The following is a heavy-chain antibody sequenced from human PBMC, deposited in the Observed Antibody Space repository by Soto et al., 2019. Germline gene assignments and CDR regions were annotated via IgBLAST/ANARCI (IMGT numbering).Heavy chain of an antibody. CDR3: ARDFGSGILDY. CDR1: GFHVISNY. CDR2: IYSGGST. V-gene: IGHV3-66*01. Sequence: PGVSLRVSCAAAGFHVISNYMSWVRQAPGKGLEWVSVIYSGGSTYYADSVKGRFTISRDNSKNTLYLQMNSLRAEDTAVYYCARDFGSGILDYWGQGTLVTVSS. D-gene: IGHD3-3*01. J-gene: IGHJ4*02.